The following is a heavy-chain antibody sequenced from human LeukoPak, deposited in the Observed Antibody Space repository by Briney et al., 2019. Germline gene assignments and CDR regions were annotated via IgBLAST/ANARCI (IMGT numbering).Heavy chain of an antibody. V-gene: IGHV3-15*01. J-gene: IGHJ6*02. CDR1: GFTFSSYA. CDR2: IKSKTDGGTT. CDR3: MWRDSYYYYYGMDV. D-gene: IGHD2-21*01. Sequence: TPGGSLRLSCAASGFTFSSYAMSWVRQAPGKGLEWVGRIKSKTDGGTTDYAAPVKGRFTISRDDSKNTLYLQMNSLKTEDTAVYYCMWRDSYYYYYGMDVWGQGTTVTVSS.